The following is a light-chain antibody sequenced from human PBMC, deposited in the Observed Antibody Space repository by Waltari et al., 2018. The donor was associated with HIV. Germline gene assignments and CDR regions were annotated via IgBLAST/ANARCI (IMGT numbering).Light chain of an antibody. CDR1: SSNFGNSF. V-gene: IGLV1-51*01. CDR2: DNN. J-gene: IGLJ3*02. CDR3: GTWDSSLGAGV. Sequence: QSVLTQPPSVSAAPGQKVTISCSGSSSNFGNSFVSCYQHLPGAAPKLLIYDNNKRPSGISDRFSGSKSGTSATLAITGLQTGDEADYYCGTWDSSLGAGVFGGGTRLTVL.